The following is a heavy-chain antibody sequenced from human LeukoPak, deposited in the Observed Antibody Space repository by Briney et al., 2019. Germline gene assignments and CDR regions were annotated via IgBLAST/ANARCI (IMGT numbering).Heavy chain of an antibody. J-gene: IGHJ4*02. D-gene: IGHD3-9*01. V-gene: IGHV3-33*01. CDR1: GFTFSSYG. CDR3: ARKSILTGREFDY. CDR2: IWYDGSNK. Sequence: GGSLRLSCAASGFTFSSYGMHWVCQAPGKGLEWVAVIWYDGSNKYYADSVKGRFTISRDNSKNTLYLQMNSLRAEDTAVYYCARKSILTGREFDYWGQGTLVTVSS.